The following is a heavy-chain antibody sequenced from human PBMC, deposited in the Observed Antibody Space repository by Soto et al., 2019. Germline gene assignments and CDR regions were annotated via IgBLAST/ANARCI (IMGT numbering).Heavy chain of an antibody. D-gene: IGHD4-4*01. V-gene: IGHV3-53*04. J-gene: IGHJ6*03. CDR2: IYSGGST. CDR3: ARVGTVTTYYYYYYYMDV. Sequence: GGSLRLSCAASGFTVSSNYMSWVRQAPGKGLEWVSVIYSGGSTYYADSVKGRFTISRHNSKNTLYLQMNSLRAEDTAVYYCARVGTVTTYYYYYYYMDVWGKGTTVTVSS. CDR1: GFTVSSNY.